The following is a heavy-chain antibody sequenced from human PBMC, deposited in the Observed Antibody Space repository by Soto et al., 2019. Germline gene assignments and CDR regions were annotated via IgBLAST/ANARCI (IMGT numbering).Heavy chain of an antibody. J-gene: IGHJ4*02. CDR3: GRAGEDEWPVTTGY. D-gene: IGHD4-17*01. Sequence: PSETLSLTCAVSGYSISSGYYRGWIRQPPGKGLEWIGSIYHSGSTYYNPSLKSRVTISVDTSKNQFSLKLRSVTAADTAVYYCGRAGEDEWPVTTGYWGQGTLVTVSS. CDR1: GYSISSGYY. CDR2: IYHSGST. V-gene: IGHV4-38-2*01.